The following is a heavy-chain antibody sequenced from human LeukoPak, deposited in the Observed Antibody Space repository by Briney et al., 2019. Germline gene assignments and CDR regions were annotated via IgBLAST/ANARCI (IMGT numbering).Heavy chain of an antibody. CDR3: ARDRGFGFIDY. CDR1: GFTFSSHW. CDR2: INFDGSST. Sequence: GGSLRLSCAASGFTFSSHWMHWVRQAPGKGLVWVSRINFDGSSTSYADSVKGRFTISRDNAKNSLYLQMNSLRAEDTAVYYCARDRGFGFIDYWGQGTLVTVSS. J-gene: IGHJ4*02. V-gene: IGHV3-74*01. D-gene: IGHD3-10*01.